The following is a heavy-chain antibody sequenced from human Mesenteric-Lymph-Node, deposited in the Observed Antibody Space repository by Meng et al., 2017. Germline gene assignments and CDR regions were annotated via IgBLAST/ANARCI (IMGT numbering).Heavy chain of an antibody. Sequence: GESLKISCAASGFTFSSYSMNWVRQVPGKGLEWVSVISSNSGYISYADSVRGRFTISRDNAKNSVDLQMNSLRAEDTAVYYCVRFSPYLGRTGGGVGHDGFDAWGQGTLVTVSS. J-gene: IGHJ3*01. CDR3: VRFSPYLGRTGGGVGHDGFDA. CDR2: ISSNSGYI. V-gene: IGHV3-21*01. CDR1: GFTFSSYS. D-gene: IGHD2-8*02.